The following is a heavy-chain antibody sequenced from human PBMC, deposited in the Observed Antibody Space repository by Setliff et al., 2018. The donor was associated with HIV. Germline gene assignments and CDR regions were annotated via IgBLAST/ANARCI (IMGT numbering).Heavy chain of an antibody. CDR1: GFTVSDNY. J-gene: IGHJ4*02. D-gene: IGHD3-22*01. CDR3: AKGSGFYDY. Sequence: GGSLRLSCAISGFTVSDNYMTWVRQTPGEGLEWVSLIYAGGTTYYADSVKGRFTISRDSSENTLYLQMDSLRVEDTAVYYCAKGSGFYDYWGQGTLVTVSS. V-gene: IGHV3-53*01. CDR2: IYAGGTT.